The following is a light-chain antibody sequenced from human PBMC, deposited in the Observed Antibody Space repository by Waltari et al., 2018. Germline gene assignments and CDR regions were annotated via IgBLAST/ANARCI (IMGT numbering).Light chain of an antibody. J-gene: IGKJ2*01. Sequence: DVVLTQSPLSLPATLGQSASISCRSSQSLVHSNGNTYLNWFHQRPGQSPRRLIYLVSNRDSGVPARFSGSGSDTDFTLKINRVEAEDVGIYYCLQGTHWPPHTFGQGTKVEI. CDR2: LVS. V-gene: IGKV2-30*02. CDR1: QSLVHSNGNTY. CDR3: LQGTHWPPHT.